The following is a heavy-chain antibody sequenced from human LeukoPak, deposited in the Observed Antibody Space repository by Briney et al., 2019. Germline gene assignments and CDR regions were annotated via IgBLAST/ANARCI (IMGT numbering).Heavy chain of an antibody. CDR3: AKDNIRGYYGSGSAAIDY. V-gene: IGHV3-30*18. D-gene: IGHD3-10*01. J-gene: IGHJ4*02. CDR2: ISYDGSNK. Sequence: GGSLRLSCAASGFTFSSYWMSWVRQAPGKGLEWVAVISYDGSNKYYADSVKGRFTISRDNSKNTLYLQMNSLRAEDTAVYYCAKDNIRGYYGSGSAAIDYWGQGTLVTVSS. CDR1: GFTFSSYW.